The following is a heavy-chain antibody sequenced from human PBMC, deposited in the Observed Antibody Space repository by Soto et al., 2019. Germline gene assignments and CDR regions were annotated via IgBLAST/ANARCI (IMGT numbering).Heavy chain of an antibody. J-gene: IGHJ4*02. CDR1: GGTFSSYA. CDR2: IIPIFGTA. V-gene: IGHV1-69*13. D-gene: IGHD1-26*01. CDR3: ARALVVGATAPLGY. Sequence: GASVKVSCKASGGTFSSYAISWVRQAPGQGLEWMGGIIPIFGTANYAQKFQGRVTITADESTSTAYMELSSLRSEDTAVYCCARALVVGATAPLGYWGQGTLVTVSS.